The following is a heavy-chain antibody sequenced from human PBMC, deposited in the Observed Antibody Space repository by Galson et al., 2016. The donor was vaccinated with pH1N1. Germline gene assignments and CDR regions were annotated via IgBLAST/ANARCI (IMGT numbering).Heavy chain of an antibody. V-gene: IGHV6-1*01. CDR1: GDSVSSSSDT. D-gene: IGHD3-16*01. J-gene: IGHJ4*02. CDR2: IYHRSKWYY. CDR3: AREVWLRRGYDLDH. Sequence: CAISGDSVSSSSDTWNWIRQSPRRGLEWLGRIYHRSKWYYEYAPSLQGRLRISPDTSSNQMSLHLNSVTLDDAAVYYCAREVWLRRGYDLDHWGQGSVFTVSS.